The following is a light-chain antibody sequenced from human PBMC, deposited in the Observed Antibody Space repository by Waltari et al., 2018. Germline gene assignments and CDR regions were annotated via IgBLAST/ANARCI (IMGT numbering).Light chain of an antibody. V-gene: IGLV2-23*02. CDR2: EVS. CDR3: CSYAGSSTFVA. J-gene: IGLJ2*01. CDR1: SSDVGGYNL. Sequence: QSALTQPASVSGSPGQSITISCTGASSDVGGYNLVPWYQQHPGKAPKLMIYEVSKRPSGVSNRFSGSKSGNTASLTISGLQAEDEADYYCCSYAGSSTFVAFAGGTKLTVL.